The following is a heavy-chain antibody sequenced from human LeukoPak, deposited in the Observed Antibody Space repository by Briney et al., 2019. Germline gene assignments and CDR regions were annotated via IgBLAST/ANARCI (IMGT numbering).Heavy chain of an antibody. CDR3: ARGGYSGYAH. CDR1: GGSFSGYY. D-gene: IGHD5-12*01. Sequence: SKTLSLTCAVYGGSFSGYYWSWIRQPPGKRLEWIGEVNHSGSTNYNPSLKSRVTISVDTSKNQFSLKLSSVTAADTAVYYCARGGYSGYAHWGQGTLVTVSS. V-gene: IGHV4-34*01. J-gene: IGHJ4*02. CDR2: VNHSGST.